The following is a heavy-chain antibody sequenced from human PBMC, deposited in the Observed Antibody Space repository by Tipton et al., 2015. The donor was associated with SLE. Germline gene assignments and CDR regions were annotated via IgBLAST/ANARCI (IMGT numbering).Heavy chain of an antibody. CDR1: GVSIRTPTYY. J-gene: IGHJ4*02. CDR3: ARAGDRRDGYNFALTY. Sequence: TLSLTCTVSGVSIRTPTYYWGWIRQPPGKGLEWIGYIYHSGITNYNPSLKSRVTISVDTSKYQFSLTLSSVTAADTAVYYCARAGDRRDGYNFALTYWGQGTLVTVSS. D-gene: IGHD5-24*01. CDR2: IYHSGIT. V-gene: IGHV4-61*01.